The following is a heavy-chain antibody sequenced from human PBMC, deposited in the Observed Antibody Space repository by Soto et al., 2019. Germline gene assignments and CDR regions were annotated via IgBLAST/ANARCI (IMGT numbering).Heavy chain of an antibody. CDR1: GFTFTSHW. V-gene: IGHV3-7*05. J-gene: IGHJ5*02. D-gene: IGHD5-12*01. CDR2: INEDGSLT. Sequence: PGGSLRLSCATSGFTFTSHWMNWVHQAPGKGLEWVANINEDGSLTRYVDSVKGRFTISRDNAENSLYLQMNSLRAEDTAVYYCARGLLVAANLFDPWGQGTLVTVSS. CDR3: ARGLLVAANLFDP.